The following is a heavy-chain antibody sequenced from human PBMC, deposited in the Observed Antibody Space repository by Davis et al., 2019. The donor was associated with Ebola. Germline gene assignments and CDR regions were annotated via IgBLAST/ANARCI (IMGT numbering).Heavy chain of an antibody. Sequence: PSETLSLTCTVSGGSISSYYWSWIRQPPGKGLEWIGYIYYSGDTSYNPSLNSRVTISVDTSRKQFSLKLTSVTAADTAVYYLARNTIVGVAGDWGQGTMVTVSS. D-gene: IGHD3-3*01. CDR1: GGSISSYY. CDR2: IYYSGDT. J-gene: IGHJ3*01. V-gene: IGHV4-59*01. CDR3: ARNTIVGVAGD.